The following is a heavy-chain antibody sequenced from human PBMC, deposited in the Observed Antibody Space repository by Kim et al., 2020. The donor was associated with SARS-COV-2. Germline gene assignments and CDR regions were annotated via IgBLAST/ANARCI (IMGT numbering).Heavy chain of an antibody. CDR3: ARDLYYYGMDV. Sequence: SNTPSHKSRVTISVDTSKNQFSLKLSSVTAADTAVYYCARDLYYYGMDVWGQGTTVTVSS. J-gene: IGHJ6*02. V-gene: IGHV4-39*02.